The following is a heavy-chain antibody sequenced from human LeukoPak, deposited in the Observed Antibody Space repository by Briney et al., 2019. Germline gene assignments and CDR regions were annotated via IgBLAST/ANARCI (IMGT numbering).Heavy chain of an antibody. J-gene: IGHJ5*02. D-gene: IGHD3-3*01. V-gene: IGHV1-2*02. CDR3: ARATYYDFWSGPDP. Sequence: ASVKVSCKTSGYTFTGYYMHWVRQAPGQGLEWMGWINPNSGGTNYAQKFQGRVTMTRDTSISTAYMELSRLRSDDTAVYSCARATYYDFWSGPDPWGQGTLVTVSS. CDR1: GYTFTGYY. CDR2: INPNSGGT.